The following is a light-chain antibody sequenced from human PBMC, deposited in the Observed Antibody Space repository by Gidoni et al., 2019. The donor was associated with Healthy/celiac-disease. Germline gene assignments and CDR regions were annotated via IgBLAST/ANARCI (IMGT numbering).Light chain of an antibody. V-gene: IGLV2-14*03. Sequence: QSALTQPASVSGSPGQSITISCTGTSSDVGGYNYVSWYQQHPGKAPKLMIYDVSNRPSGVFNRFSGSKSGNTASRTSSGLQAEDEADYYCSSYTSSSTWVFGGGTKLTVL. J-gene: IGLJ3*02. CDR3: SSYTSSSTWV. CDR2: DVS. CDR1: SSDVGGYNY.